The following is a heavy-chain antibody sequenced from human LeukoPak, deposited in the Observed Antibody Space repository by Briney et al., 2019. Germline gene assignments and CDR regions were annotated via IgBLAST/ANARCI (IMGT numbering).Heavy chain of an antibody. J-gene: IGHJ5*02. D-gene: IGHD3-3*01. CDR2: IYYSGST. V-gene: IGHV4-59*12. CDR3: ARDLHYDFWSGLNWFDP. Sequence: SETLSLTCTVSGGSISSYYWSWIRQPPGKGLEWIGYIYYSGSTNYNPSLKSRVTISVDKSKNQFSLKLSSVTAADTAVYYCARDLHYDFWSGLNWFDPWGQGTLVTVSS. CDR1: GGSISSYY.